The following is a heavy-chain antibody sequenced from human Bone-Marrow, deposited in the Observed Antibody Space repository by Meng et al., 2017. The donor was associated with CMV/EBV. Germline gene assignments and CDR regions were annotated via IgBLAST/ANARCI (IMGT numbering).Heavy chain of an antibody. D-gene: IGHD4-11*01. J-gene: IGHJ4*02. Sequence: GGSLRLSCAASGFTFSSYWMHWVRQAPGKGLVWVSRINSDGSSTSYADSVKGRFTISRDNSKNTLYLQMNSLRAEDTAVYYCARAVQPTTVTAESDYCGQGTLVAVSS. V-gene: IGHV3-74*01. CDR1: GFTFSSYW. CDR3: ARAVQPTTVTAESDY. CDR2: INSDGSST.